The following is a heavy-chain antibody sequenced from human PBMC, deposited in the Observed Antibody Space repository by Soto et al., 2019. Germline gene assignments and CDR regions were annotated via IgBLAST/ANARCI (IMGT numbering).Heavy chain of an antibody. J-gene: IGHJ4*01. CDR1: GDSISSGGHY. Sequence: SETLSLTCTVSGDSISSGGHYWSWIRQVPGRGLEWLGYVYYTGSSYYSPSLKSRLTMSVDTSNNQFSLTLSSVTPADTAVYFCARLYTYGNYYFDYWGQGTLVTVPQ. CDR3: ARLYTYGNYYFDY. V-gene: IGHV4-31*03. CDR2: VYYTGSS. D-gene: IGHD2-2*02.